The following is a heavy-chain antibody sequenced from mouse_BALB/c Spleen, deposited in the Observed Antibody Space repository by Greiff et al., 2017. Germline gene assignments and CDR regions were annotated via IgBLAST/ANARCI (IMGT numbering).Heavy chain of an antibody. Sequence: EVKVVESGGGLVQPGGSLRLSCATSGFTFTDYYMSWVRQPPGKALEWLGFIRNKANGYTTEYSASVKGRFTISRDNSQSILYLQMNTLRAEDSATYYCARDPTYGNYGDYWGQGTSVTVSS. J-gene: IGHJ4*01. CDR1: GFTFTDYY. D-gene: IGHD2-10*02. CDR2: IRNKANGYTT. V-gene: IGHV7-3*02. CDR3: ARDPTYGNYGDY.